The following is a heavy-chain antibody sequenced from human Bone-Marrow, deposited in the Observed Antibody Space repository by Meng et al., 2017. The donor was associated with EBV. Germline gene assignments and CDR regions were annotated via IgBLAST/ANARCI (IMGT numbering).Heavy chain of an antibody. J-gene: IGHJ4*02. CDR2: VSHSGST. Sequence: QLQLQESVPGLVKPSGTLSLTCAGSGASISSGYWWTWVRQPPGKGLEWIGEVSHSGSTNYNPSLKSRVTISLDKSENQFFLKVTSVTAADTAVYYCAASPGWWRLDYWGQGTLVTVSS. D-gene: IGHD6-19*01. V-gene: IGHV4-4*02. CDR1: GASISSGYW. CDR3: AASPGWWRLDY.